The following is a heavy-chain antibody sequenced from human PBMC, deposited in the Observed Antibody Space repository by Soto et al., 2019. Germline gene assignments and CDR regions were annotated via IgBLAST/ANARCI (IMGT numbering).Heavy chain of an antibody. CDR2: ISAYNGNT. CDR1: GYTFTSYG. J-gene: IGHJ6*02. Sequence: ASVKVSCKASGYTFTSYGISWVRQAPGQGLEWKGWISAYNGNTNYSQKFQGRVTITRDTSASTAYMELSSLRSEDTAVYYCARVTGAAVPSTYYYYGMDVWGQGTTVTVSS. D-gene: IGHD6-13*01. V-gene: IGHV1-18*01. CDR3: ARVTGAAVPSTYYYYGMDV.